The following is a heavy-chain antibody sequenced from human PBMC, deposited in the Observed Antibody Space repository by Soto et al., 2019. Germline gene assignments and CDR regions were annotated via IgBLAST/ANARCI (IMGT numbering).Heavy chain of an antibody. CDR3: AKSAYSTGWYRGLDY. V-gene: IGHV3-23*01. J-gene: IGHJ4*02. CDR2: ISGSGGGT. CDR1: GFTFSSYA. D-gene: IGHD6-19*01. Sequence: EVQLLESGGGLVQPGGSMRLSCAASGFTFSSYAMSWVRQAPGKGLEWVSAISGSGGGTYYADSVKGRFTISRDNSKNTLYLQMNSLRAEDTAVYYCAKSAYSTGWYRGLDYWGQGTLVTVSS.